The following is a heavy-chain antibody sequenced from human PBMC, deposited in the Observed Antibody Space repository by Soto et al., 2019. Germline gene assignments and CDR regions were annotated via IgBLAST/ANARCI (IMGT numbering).Heavy chain of an antibody. Sequence: PGWSLRLSCVASGFSFSSYAMNLVRQAPGKGLEWVSTISGSFGSTYYADYVQGRFTVSRDNSKNTLYLQMNSLRAEDTAVYYCASRSATLLSLTYWGAGTQVTVS. CDR2: ISGSFGST. CDR3: ASRSATLLSLTY. J-gene: IGHJ4*02. D-gene: IGHD1-26*01. V-gene: IGHV3-23*01. CDR1: GFSFSSYA.